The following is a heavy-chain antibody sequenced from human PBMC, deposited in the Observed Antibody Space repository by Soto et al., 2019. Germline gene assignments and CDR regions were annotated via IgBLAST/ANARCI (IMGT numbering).Heavy chain of an antibody. Sequence: ELQLLESGGGLVQPGGSLRLSCAASGFTFSTYAMSWVRQAPGKGLEGVSAISDSGGSTYYADSVEGRFTISRDNSKNALFLQMSSLRAEDTAIYFCAKAFRVAGTHSCDYWGQGTLVTVSS. D-gene: IGHD6-19*01. V-gene: IGHV3-23*01. CDR3: AKAFRVAGTHSCDY. CDR1: GFTFSTYA. J-gene: IGHJ4*02. CDR2: ISDSGGST.